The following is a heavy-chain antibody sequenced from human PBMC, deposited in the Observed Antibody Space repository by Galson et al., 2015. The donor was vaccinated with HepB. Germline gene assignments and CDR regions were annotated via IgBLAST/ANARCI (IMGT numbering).Heavy chain of an antibody. CDR1: GFTFSSYS. CDR2: IGYNSSIV. J-gene: IGHJ4*02. CDR3: ARDLDWAFDY. Sequence: SLRLSCAASGFTFSSYSMNWVRQAPGKGLEWVSYIGYNSSIVSHVDSVKGRFTISRDDAENSLYLQMNSLTAEDTAVYYCARDLDWAFDYWGQGILVTVSS. V-gene: IGHV3-48*01. D-gene: IGHD3-9*01.